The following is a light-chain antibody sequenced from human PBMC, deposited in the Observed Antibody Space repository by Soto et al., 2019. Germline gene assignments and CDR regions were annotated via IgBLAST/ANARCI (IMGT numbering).Light chain of an antibody. CDR1: QSVSSSY. Sequence: XSLSPGERATLSCRASQSVSSSYLAWYQQKPGQAPRLLIYGASSRATGIPDRFSGSGSGTDFTLTISRLEPEDFAVYYFQQYGSSSFTFGPGTKVDIK. CDR2: GAS. J-gene: IGKJ3*01. V-gene: IGKV3-20*01. CDR3: QQYGSSSFT.